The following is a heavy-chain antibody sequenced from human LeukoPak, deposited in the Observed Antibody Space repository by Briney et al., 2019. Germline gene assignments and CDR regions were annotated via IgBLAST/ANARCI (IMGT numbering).Heavy chain of an antibody. J-gene: IGHJ5*02. D-gene: IGHD3-3*01. V-gene: IGHV4-38-2*02. CDR1: GYSISSGYY. CDR3: ARVIQQRITIFGVATNWFDP. CDR2: IYHSGST. Sequence: EASETLSLTCTVSGYSISSGYYWGWIRQPPGKGLEWIGSIYHSGSTYYNPSLKGRVTISVDTSKNQFSLKLSSVTAADTAVYYCARVIQQRITIFGVATNWFDPWGQGTLVTVSS.